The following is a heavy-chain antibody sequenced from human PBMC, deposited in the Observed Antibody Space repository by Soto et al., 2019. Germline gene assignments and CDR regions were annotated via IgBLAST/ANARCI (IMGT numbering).Heavy chain of an antibody. CDR1: GTSISSYY. J-gene: IGHJ4*02. D-gene: IGHD2-8*01. CDR3: AIYNSYAIDY. V-gene: IGHV4-59*01. CDR2: IHYSGTT. Sequence: SETLSLTCTVSGTSISSYYWSWIRQPPGKGLEWIANIHYSGTTNYNPSLASRVTLSVDTSKNQFSLKMTSVTAADRAMYFCAIYNSYAIDYWGRGTLVTVSS.